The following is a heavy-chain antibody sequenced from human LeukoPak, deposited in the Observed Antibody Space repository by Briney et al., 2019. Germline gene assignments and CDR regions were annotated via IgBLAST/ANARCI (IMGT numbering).Heavy chain of an antibody. CDR2: ISYNSGSI. D-gene: IGHD5-18*01. CDR3: LKDPYTATGGQ. J-gene: IGHJ4*02. Sequence: GGSLRLSCAASGFTFDGFAMFWVRQAPGKGLEWVSGISYNSGSIGYGDSVRGRFTISRDNAKNSLYLQMNTLRPEDTAFYYCLKDPYTATGGQWGQGTLVTVSP. V-gene: IGHV3-9*01. CDR1: GFTFDGFA.